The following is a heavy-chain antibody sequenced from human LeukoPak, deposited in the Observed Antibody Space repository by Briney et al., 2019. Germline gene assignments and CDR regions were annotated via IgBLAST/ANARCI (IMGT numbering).Heavy chain of an antibody. CDR3: ARDAVSDYDILTGPLSY. V-gene: IGHV1-69*01. CDR2: IIPIFGTA. CDR1: GGTFSSYA. J-gene: IGHJ4*02. D-gene: IGHD3-9*01. Sequence: VASVKVSCKASGGTFSSYAISWVRQAPGQGLEWMGGIIPIFGTANYAQKFQGRVTITADESTSTAYMGLGSLRSEDTAVYYCARDAVSDYDILTGPLSYWGQGTLVTVSS.